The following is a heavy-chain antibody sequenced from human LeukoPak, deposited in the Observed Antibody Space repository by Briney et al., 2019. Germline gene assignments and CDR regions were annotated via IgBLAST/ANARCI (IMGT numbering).Heavy chain of an antibody. V-gene: IGHV3-72*01. CDR2: TRNKANRYTT. D-gene: IGHD2-21*01. J-gene: IGHJ6*03. Sequence: PGGSLRLSCAASGFTFSDHYMDWVRQAPGKGLEWVGRTRNKANRYTTEYAASVKGRFTISRDDSENSVYLQMNSLRAEETAVYYCARIAYADEGMDVWGKGTTVTVSS. CDR1: GFTFSDHY. CDR3: ARIAYADEGMDV.